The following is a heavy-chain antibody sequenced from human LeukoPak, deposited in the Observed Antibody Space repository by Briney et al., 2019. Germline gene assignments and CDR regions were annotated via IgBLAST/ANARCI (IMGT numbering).Heavy chain of an antibody. J-gene: IGHJ4*02. V-gene: IGHV4-39*07. Sequence: SETLSLTCTVSGGSISSYYWGWIRQPPGKGLEWIGSIYYSGSTYYNPSLKSRVTISVDASKNQFSLKLSSVTAADTAVYYCARHDSSGYYIDYWGQGTLVTVSS. CDR3: ARHDSSGYYIDY. CDR2: IYYSGST. CDR1: GGSISSYY. D-gene: IGHD3-22*01.